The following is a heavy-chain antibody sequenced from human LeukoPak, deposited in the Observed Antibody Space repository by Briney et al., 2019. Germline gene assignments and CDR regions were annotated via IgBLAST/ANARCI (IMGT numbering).Heavy chain of an antibody. CDR3: ARHRWELLASLFDY. CDR1: GGSISSYY. V-gene: IGHV4-59*05. CDR2: IYYSGST. Sequence: SETLSLTCTVSGGSISSYYWSWIRQPAGKGLEWIGSIYYSGSTYYNPSLKSRVTISVDTSKNQFSLKLSSVTAADTAVYYCARHRWELLASLFDYWGQGTLVTVSS. J-gene: IGHJ4*02. D-gene: IGHD1-26*01.